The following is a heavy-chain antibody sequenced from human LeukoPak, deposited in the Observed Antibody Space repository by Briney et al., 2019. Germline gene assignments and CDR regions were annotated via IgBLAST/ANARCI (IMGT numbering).Heavy chain of an antibody. Sequence: KPSETLSLTCTVSGDSISSYYWSWIPQPPGKGLEWIGYIYTSGGPNYIPSLKSRVSISIDTSKNQFSLKLSSVTAADSAVYYCARLTRLSTSPDRYYLDYWGQGTLVTVSS. CDR1: GDSISSYY. D-gene: IGHD6-6*01. CDR3: ARLTRLSTSPDRYYLDY. V-gene: IGHV4-4*09. J-gene: IGHJ4*02. CDR2: IYTSGGP.